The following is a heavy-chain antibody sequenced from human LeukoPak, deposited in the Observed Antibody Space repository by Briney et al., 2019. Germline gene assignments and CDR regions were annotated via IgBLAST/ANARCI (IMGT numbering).Heavy chain of an antibody. CDR2: VSYSGGS. V-gene: IGHV4-39*02. Sequence: SETLSLTCTVSGRSISSSDSYWAWIRQPRGKGLEWIGNVSYSGGSSYNSPFRSRVPMSIDTFKNHYSLKLNSVTAAYAAVYYCTKLGCDPDYWGRGFLVTVSS. D-gene: IGHD7-27*01. CDR1: GRSISSSDSY. CDR3: TKLGCDPDY. J-gene: IGHJ4*02.